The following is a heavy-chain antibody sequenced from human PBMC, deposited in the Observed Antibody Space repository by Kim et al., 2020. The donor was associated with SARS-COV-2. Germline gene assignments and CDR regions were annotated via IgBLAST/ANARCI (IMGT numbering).Heavy chain of an antibody. CDR3: ARARYNWNINWFDP. D-gene: IGHD1-1*01. J-gene: IGHJ5*02. CDR2: INPNSGGT. V-gene: IGHV1-2*04. Sequence: ASVKVSCKASGYTFTGYYMHWVRQAPGQGLEWMGWINPNSGGTNYAQKFQGWVTMTRDTSISTAYMELSRLRSDDTAVYYCARARYNWNINWFDPWGQRALVTVSS. CDR1: GYTFTGYY.